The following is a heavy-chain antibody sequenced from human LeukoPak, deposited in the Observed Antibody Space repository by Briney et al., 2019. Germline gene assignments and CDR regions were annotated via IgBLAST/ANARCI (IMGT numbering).Heavy chain of an antibody. D-gene: IGHD6-13*01. CDR1: GFTVSSNY. CDR2: ISIPGSI. V-gene: IGHV3-53*01. Sequence: GGSLRLSCAASGFTVSSNYMTWVRQAPGKGVEWVSVISIPGSITYADSVKGRFTTSRDNYTNTLYLQLNSLRAADKAVYYCARDKGSSWSDAFDIWGQGTIVTVSS. CDR3: ARDKGSSWSDAFDI. J-gene: IGHJ3*02.